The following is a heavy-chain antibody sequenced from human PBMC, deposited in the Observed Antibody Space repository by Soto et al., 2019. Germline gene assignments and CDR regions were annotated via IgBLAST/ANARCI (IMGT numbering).Heavy chain of an antibody. CDR3: ARGSDTAMVKD. CDR1: GGSFSGYY. J-gene: IGHJ4*02. Sequence: PSETLSLTCAVYGGSFSGYYWSWNRQPPGKGLEWIGEINHSGSTNYNPSLKSRVTISVDTSKNQFSLKLSSVTAADTAVYYCARGSDTAMVKDWGQGTLVTVSS. D-gene: IGHD5-18*01. V-gene: IGHV4-34*01. CDR2: INHSGST.